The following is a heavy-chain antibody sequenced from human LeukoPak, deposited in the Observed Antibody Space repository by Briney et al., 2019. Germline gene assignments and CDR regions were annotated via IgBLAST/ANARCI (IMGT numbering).Heavy chain of an antibody. CDR2: MNPNSGNT. D-gene: IGHD1-14*01. V-gene: IGHV1-8*01. J-gene: IGHJ4*02. CDR1: GYTFISYD. Sequence: ASVKVSCQASGYTFISYDIIWVRQVTGQGLEWMGWMNPNSGNTGHAQKFQGSVTMTRNTSISTAYMELSSLRSEDTAVYYCAKGRRGLPDVYGAQGTLVTVSS. CDR3: AKGRRGLPDVY.